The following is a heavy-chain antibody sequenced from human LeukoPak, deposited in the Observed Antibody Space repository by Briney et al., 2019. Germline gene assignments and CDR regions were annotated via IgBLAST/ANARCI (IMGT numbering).Heavy chain of an antibody. J-gene: IGHJ4*02. Sequence: GGSLRLSCAASGFTVSSNYMSWVGQVPGKGLEWVSVIYSGGSTYYADSVKGRFTISRDNSKNTLYLQMNSLRAEDTAVYYCARDVAAAGDYWGQGTLVTVSS. CDR3: ARDVAAAGDY. D-gene: IGHD6-13*01. CDR2: IYSGGST. V-gene: IGHV3-53*01. CDR1: GFTVSSNY.